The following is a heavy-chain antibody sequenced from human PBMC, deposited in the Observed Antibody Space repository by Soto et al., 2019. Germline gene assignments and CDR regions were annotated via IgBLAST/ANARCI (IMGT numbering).Heavy chain of an antibody. CDR3: ARLDGSGSYYNKYYYYYYMDA. CDR2: IYYSGST. D-gene: IGHD3-10*01. CDR1: GGSISSYY. J-gene: IGHJ6*03. V-gene: IGHV4-59*01. Sequence: PSETLSLTCTVSGGSISSYYWSWIRQPPGKGLEWIGYIYYSGSTNYNPSLKSRVTISVDTSKNQFSLKLSSVTAADTAVYYCARLDGSGSYYNKYYYYYYMDAWGKGTTVTVSS.